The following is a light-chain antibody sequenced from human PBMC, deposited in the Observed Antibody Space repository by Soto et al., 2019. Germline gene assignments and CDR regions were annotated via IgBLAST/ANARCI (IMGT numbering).Light chain of an antibody. CDR3: QQSYSTPIT. J-gene: IGKJ5*01. V-gene: IGKV1-39*01. CDR1: QSISNY. CDR2: TAS. Sequence: DIEITHSPSSLSASLLYRVTITCRASQSISNYLTWYQQKPGKAPKFLIYTASSLQSGVPSRFSGSGSGTDFTLTISSLQPEDFATYYCQQSYSTPITFGQGTRLEI.